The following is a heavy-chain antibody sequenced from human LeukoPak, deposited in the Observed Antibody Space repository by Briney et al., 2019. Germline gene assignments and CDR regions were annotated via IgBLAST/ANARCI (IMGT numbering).Heavy chain of an antibody. Sequence: PSETLSLTCAVSGGSISSGGYSWGWIRQPPGKGLEWIGYIYHSGSTYYNPSLKSRVTISVDRSKNQFSLKLSSVTAADTAVYYCARAGYGDLLDYWGQGTLVTVSS. CDR1: GGSISSGGYS. V-gene: IGHV4-30-2*01. CDR2: IYHSGST. D-gene: IGHD4-17*01. CDR3: ARAGYGDLLDY. J-gene: IGHJ4*02.